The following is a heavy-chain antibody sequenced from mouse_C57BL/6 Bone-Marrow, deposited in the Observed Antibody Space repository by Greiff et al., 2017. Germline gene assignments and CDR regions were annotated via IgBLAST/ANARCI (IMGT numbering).Heavy chain of an antibody. V-gene: IGHV1-82*01. CDR2: IYPGDGDT. Sequence: QVTLKESGPELVKPGASVKISCKASGYAFSSSWMNWVKQRPGKGLEWIGRIYPGDGDTNYNGKFKGKATLTADKSSSTAYMQLSSLTSEDSAVYFCASYGSSSGVYYFDYWGQGTTLTVSS. CDR3: ASYGSSSGVYYFDY. D-gene: IGHD1-1*01. CDR1: GYAFSSSW. J-gene: IGHJ2*01.